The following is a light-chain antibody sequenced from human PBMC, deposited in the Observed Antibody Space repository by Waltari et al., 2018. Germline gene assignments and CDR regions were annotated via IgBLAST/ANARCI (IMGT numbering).Light chain of an antibody. CDR3: QQYNNWPPEIT. Sequence: IVMTQSPATLSVSPGERATLSCRASQSVSSNSAWYQQKPGQAPRLLIYGASTRATGIPARFSGSGSGTECTLTISSLQSEDFAVYYCQQYNNWPPEITFGQGTRLEIK. CDR1: QSVSSN. V-gene: IGKV3-15*01. CDR2: GAS. J-gene: IGKJ5*01.